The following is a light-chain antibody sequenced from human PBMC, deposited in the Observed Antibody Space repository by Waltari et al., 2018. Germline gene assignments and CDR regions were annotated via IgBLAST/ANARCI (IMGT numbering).Light chain of an antibody. CDR1: TGAVTTHYY. CDR3: LLYYGAWV. V-gene: IGLV7-43*01. CDR2: STN. Sequence: QTVVTQEPSLTVSPGGTVTLTCASSTGAVTTHYYPTWFQQKPGQAPRALIYSTNNKQSWSPARFSGSLRGGKAALTLSGVQPEDEAEYYCLLYYGAWVFGGVTKLTVL. J-gene: IGLJ3*02.